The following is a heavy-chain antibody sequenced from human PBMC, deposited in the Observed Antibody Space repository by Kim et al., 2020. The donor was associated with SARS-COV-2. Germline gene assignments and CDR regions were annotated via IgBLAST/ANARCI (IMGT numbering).Heavy chain of an antibody. CDR2: INTGNGNT. J-gene: IGHJ4*02. V-gene: IGHV1-3*04. Sequence: ASVKVSCKTSGYTFSNYGLLWVRQAPGQRLEWMGWINTGNGNTRYSQNFQGRVTITRDTSATTAYMELSSLRSEDTAVYYCARANYLDYWGQGTLVTVSS. CDR1: GYTFSNYG. CDR3: ARANYLDY.